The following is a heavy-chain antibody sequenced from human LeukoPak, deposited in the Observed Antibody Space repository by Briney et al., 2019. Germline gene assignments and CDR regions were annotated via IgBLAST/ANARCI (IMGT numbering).Heavy chain of an antibody. CDR1: GGSFSDYY. V-gene: IGHV4-34*01. D-gene: IGHD3-10*01. CDR3: ARVRKAAPTWFGDRAFDI. CDR2: INHSGST. Sequence: SETLSLTCAVYGGSFSDYYWSWIRQPPGKGLEWTGEINHSGSTNYNPSLKSRVTISVDTSKNQFSLKLSSVTAADTAVYYCARVRKAAPTWFGDRAFDIWGQGTMVTVSS. J-gene: IGHJ3*02.